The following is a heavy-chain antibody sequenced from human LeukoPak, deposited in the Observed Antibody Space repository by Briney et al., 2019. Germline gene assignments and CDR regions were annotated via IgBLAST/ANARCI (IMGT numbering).Heavy chain of an antibody. Sequence: GGSLRLSCAASGFTFSSYGMHWVRQAPDKGLEWVAFIRYDGSNKYYADSVKGRFTISRDNSKNTLYLQMNSLRAEDTAVYYCAKEGYCSSTSCYTDEYFQHWGQGTLVTVSS. V-gene: IGHV3-30*02. CDR3: AKEGYCSSTSCYTDEYFQH. D-gene: IGHD2-2*02. J-gene: IGHJ1*01. CDR2: IRYDGSNK. CDR1: GFTFSSYG.